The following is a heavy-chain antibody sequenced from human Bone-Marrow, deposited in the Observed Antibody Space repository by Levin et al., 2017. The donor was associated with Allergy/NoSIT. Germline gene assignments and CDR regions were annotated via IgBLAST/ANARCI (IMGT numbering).Heavy chain of an antibody. CDR1: GFALSHVRVG. V-gene: IGHV2-26*01. CDR3: ARTMTIFGVTGPYYFDS. CDR2: ILANVEK. Sequence: SGPTLVKPTEPLTLTCTVSGFALSHVRVGVSWIRQPPGKALEWLANILANVEKSYNSSLRSRLTISKDTSKSQVVLTLANVDPMDTGTYFCARTMTIFGVTGPYYFDSWGQGTLVTVSS. J-gene: IGHJ4*02. D-gene: IGHD3-3*01.